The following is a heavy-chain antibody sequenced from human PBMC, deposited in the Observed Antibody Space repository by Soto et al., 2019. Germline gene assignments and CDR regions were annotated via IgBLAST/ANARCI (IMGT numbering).Heavy chain of an antibody. CDR1: GYTFTTYG. CDR3: KREGSAPYYYYPMDA. V-gene: IGHV1-18*01. J-gene: IGHJ6*02. D-gene: IGHD3-10*01. Sequence: QVQLEQSAPEVKKPGASVKVSCKASGYTFTTYGISWVRQAPGEGLEWLGWINTHNGNTNYAQNPQGRIFMTAETSTNTAYMELRSLRSDDPAIYYFKREGSAPYYYYPMDAWGQGTTVTVSS. CDR2: INTHNGNT.